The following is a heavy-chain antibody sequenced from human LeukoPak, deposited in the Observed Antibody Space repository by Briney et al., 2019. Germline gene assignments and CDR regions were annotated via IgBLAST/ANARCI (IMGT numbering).Heavy chain of an antibody. CDR3: ARGAATTVTTWFDS. CDR1: GFNFGGAG. V-gene: IGHV3-20*04. D-gene: IGHD4-17*01. Sequence: PGGPLRLSCVASGFNFGGAGLSWVRQVPGKGLEWVSGINWSGGSTGYADSVKGRFTISRDNARNSMYLQMNSLRVEDTALYYCARGAATTVTTWFDSWGQGILVTVSS. CDR2: INWSGGST. J-gene: IGHJ5*01.